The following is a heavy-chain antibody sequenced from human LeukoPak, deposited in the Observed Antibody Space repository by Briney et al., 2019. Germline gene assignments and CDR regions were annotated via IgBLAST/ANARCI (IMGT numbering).Heavy chain of an antibody. D-gene: IGHD2/OR15-2a*01. CDR2: ISGSGGNT. Sequence: GGSLRLSCAASGFSFSSYATTWVRQAPGKGLEWVSVISGSGGNTYYAGSVKGRFTISRDNSKNTLYLQMNSLRADDTAVYFCVKAVDGNSYAALDYWGQGTLVTVSS. V-gene: IGHV3-23*01. CDR1: GFSFSSYA. CDR3: VKAVDGNSYAALDY. J-gene: IGHJ4*02.